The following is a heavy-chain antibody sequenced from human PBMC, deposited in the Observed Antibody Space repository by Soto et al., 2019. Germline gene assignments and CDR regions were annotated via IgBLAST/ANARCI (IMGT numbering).Heavy chain of an antibody. CDR2: ISFSSTTI. V-gene: IGHV3-48*01. D-gene: IGHD1-26*01. Sequence: EVQLVESGGDLVQPGGFLRLSCVASGFTFSNYNMNWVRQAPGKGLEWVSYISFSSTTIYYADSVKGRFTISRDNAKNSLYLQMNSLRAEDTAVYYCARATGDLDYWGQGTLVTVSS. J-gene: IGHJ4*02. CDR3: ARATGDLDY. CDR1: GFTFSNYN.